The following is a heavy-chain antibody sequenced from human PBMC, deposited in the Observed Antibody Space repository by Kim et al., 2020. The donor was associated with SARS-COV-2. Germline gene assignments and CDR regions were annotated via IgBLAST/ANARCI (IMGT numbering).Heavy chain of an antibody. D-gene: IGHD4-17*01. V-gene: IGHV3-21*01. CDR3: ARDSDFGDYGGCFDY. J-gene: IGHJ4*02. Sequence: DSVKGRFTISRDNAKNSLYLQMDSLRVDDTAVYYCARDSDFGDYGGCFDYWGRGALVTVSS.